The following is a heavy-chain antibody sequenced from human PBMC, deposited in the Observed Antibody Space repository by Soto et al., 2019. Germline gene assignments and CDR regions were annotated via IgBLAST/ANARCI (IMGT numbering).Heavy chain of an antibody. CDR2: IYNSGSN. V-gene: IGHV4-30-4*02. CDR1: GDSLRSGDYY. J-gene: IGHJ4*02. CDR3: ARGVSTMAFDY. D-gene: IGHD2-2*01. Sequence: SETLSLTCTVSGDSLRSGDYYWSWIRQPPGKGLVWIGYIYNSGSNYYKPTLRSRLTISEDTSKNQLYLRLSSVTAADTDVYYCARGVSTMAFDYWGQGTLVTVSS.